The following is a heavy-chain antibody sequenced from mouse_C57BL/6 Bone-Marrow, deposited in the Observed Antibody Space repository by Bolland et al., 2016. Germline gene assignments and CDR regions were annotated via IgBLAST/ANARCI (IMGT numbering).Heavy chain of an antibody. CDR3: AREGLPIDYYGSVAY. J-gene: IGHJ3*01. Sequence: NGGTNYNEKFKSKATLTVDKSSSRAYMQLSSLTSEDSAVYYCAREGLPIDYYGSVAYWGQGTLV. CDR2: NGGT. D-gene: IGHD1-1*01. V-gene: IGHV1-53*01.